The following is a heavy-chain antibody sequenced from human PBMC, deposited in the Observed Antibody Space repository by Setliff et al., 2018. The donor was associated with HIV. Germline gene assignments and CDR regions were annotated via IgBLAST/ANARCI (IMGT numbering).Heavy chain of an antibody. Sequence: GPSVKVSCKASGYTFTDYTIHWVRQAPGQRLEWMGWINAGNGNTKYSQKFQGRVSITRDTSASKAYLELSSLRSEDTAVYYCARGRLRNYFDYWGQGTLVTVSS. CDR1: GYTFTDYT. J-gene: IGHJ4*02. D-gene: IGHD2-8*01. CDR2: INAGNGNT. V-gene: IGHV1-3*01. CDR3: ARGRLRNYFDY.